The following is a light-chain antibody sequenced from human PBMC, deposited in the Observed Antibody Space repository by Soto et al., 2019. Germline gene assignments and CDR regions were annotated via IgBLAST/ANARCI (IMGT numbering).Light chain of an antibody. J-gene: IGKJ1*01. Sequence: DIHMTQSPSTLPASVGDRVTITCRASRSINRWLAWYQQKPGKAPRLIISDASNLENGVPSRFSGSGSGTEFTLTISSLQSDDFATYYCQQYSAYWTFGQGTKVDIK. V-gene: IGKV1-5*01. CDR3: QQYSAYWT. CDR2: DAS. CDR1: RSINRW.